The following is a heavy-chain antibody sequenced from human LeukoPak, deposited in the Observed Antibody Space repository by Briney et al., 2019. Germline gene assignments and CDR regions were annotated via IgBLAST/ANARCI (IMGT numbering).Heavy chain of an antibody. V-gene: IGHV4-59*01. Sequence: SETLSLTCTISGGPISSYYWSWIRQPPGKGLEWIGYIYYSGSTNYNPSLKSRVTISVDTSKNQFSLKLSSVTAADTAVYYCARLGVVGGSNSYYYYMDVWGKGTTVTVSS. CDR2: IYYSGST. CDR1: GGPISSYY. D-gene: IGHD3-10*01. J-gene: IGHJ6*03. CDR3: ARLGVVGGSNSYYYYMDV.